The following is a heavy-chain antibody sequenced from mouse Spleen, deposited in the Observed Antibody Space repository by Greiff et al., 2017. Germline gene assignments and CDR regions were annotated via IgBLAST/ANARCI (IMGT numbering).Heavy chain of an antibody. D-gene: IGHD1-1*01. J-gene: IGHJ4*01. V-gene: IGHV1-18*01. CDR2: INPNNGGT. CDR3: ATHYYGSSSYAMDY. Sequence: VHVKQSGPELVKPGASVKIPCKASGYTFTDYNMDWVKQSHGKSLEWIGDINPNNGGTIYNQKFKGKATLTVDKSSSTAYMELRSLTSEDTAVYYCATHYYGSSSYAMDYWGQGTSVTVSS. CDR1: GYTFTDYN.